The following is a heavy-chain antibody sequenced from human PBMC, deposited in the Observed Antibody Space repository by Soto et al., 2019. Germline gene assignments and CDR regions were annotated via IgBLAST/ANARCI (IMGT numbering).Heavy chain of an antibody. V-gene: IGHV3-11*01. CDR3: ARDPSKNWNYEAYFDY. J-gene: IGHJ4*02. CDR1: GFTFSDYY. Sequence: VQLAESGGGLVMPGGSLRLSCVASGFTFSDYYMTWIRQAPGKGLEWVSYIGGTGRTIYYADSVKGRFTISRDNAENSLYLQMNSLRAEDTAVYYCARDPSKNWNYEAYFDYWGQGTLVTVSS. D-gene: IGHD1-7*01. CDR2: IGGTGRTI.